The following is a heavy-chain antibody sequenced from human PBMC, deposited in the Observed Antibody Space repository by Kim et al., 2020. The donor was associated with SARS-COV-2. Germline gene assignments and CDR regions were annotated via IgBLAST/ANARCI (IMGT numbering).Heavy chain of an antibody. V-gene: IGHV3-74*01. D-gene: IGHD2-8*01. Sequence: GGSLRLSCAASGFTFSSHWMHWVRQAPGKGLVWVARINNDGSSTVYADSVEGRFTISRENAKNTLYLQMNSLRAEDTAVDYCARGSHGHDYWGQGTLVTV. J-gene: IGHJ4*02. CDR2: INNDGSST. CDR1: GFTFSSHW. CDR3: ARGSHGHDY.